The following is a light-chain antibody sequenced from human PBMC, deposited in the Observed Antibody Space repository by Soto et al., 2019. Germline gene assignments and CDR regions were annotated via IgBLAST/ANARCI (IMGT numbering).Light chain of an antibody. CDR1: QYIHNY. Sequence: DIQMTQSPSTLSASVGDRVTITCRASQYIHNYLAWYQQKPGEAPKLLIYEAANLESGVPSRFSGSGTGTEFTLTISSLQPDNFANYYCQQSNNYPWTFGQGTRVEV. V-gene: IGKV1-5*03. CDR3: QQSNNYPWT. J-gene: IGKJ1*01. CDR2: EAA.